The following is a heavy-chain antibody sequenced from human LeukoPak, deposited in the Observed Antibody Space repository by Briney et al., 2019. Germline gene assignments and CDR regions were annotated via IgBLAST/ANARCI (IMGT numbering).Heavy chain of an antibody. CDR3: ARGRSCVTVLGGCYYMDV. J-gene: IGHJ6*03. D-gene: IGHD3-3*01. Sequence: ASVKVSYKASGYTYTIYDINWVRHARGQGLEWRGWLDPKRGNTVYTEKLEGRVTFNRHTPINTAYMELTSLGSENTGVYFCARGRSCVTVLGGCYYMDVWGKGTTVTVSS. CDR2: LDPKRGNT. CDR1: GYTYTIYD. V-gene: IGHV1-8*03.